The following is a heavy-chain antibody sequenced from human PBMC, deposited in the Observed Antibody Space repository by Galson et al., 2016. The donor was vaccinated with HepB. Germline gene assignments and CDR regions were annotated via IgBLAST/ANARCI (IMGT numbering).Heavy chain of an antibody. J-gene: IGHJ5*02. Sequence: QSGAEVKEAGASVKVSCTASGYVFRSYGITWVRQAPGHGLEWMAWISTYSGNTNSAQKFQGRVTLTTDTSTSAAYMELRNLTSDDTAVYYCARAEELCSGNSCYYNGFDPWGQGTLVTVSS. D-gene: IGHD5-12*01. CDR2: ISTYSGNT. V-gene: IGHV1-18*01. CDR3: ARAEELCSGNSCYYNGFDP. CDR1: GYVFRSYG.